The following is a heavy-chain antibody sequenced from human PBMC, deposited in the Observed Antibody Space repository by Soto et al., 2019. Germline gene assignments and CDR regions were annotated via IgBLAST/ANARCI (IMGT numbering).Heavy chain of an antibody. CDR3: ARPLGYCSGGSCYGDDAFDI. D-gene: IGHD2-15*01. Sequence: QVQLVQSGAEVKKPGSSVKVSCKASGGTFSSYTISWVRQAPGQGLEWMGRIIPILGIANYAQKFQGRVTITADKSTSTAYMELSSLRSEDTAVYYCARPLGYCSGGSCYGDDAFDIRGQGTMVTVSS. V-gene: IGHV1-69*02. J-gene: IGHJ3*02. CDR1: GGTFSSYT. CDR2: IIPILGIA.